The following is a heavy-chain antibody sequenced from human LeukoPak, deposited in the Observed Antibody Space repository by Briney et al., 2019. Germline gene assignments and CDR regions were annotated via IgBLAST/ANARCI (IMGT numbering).Heavy chain of an antibody. CDR2: INHNGNT. Sequence: SETLSLTCAVYGESFSGYYWSWIRQPPGKGLEWIAEINHNGNTHYNPSLKTRVTISVDTSKNQFSLRVTSVIAADTAVYYCARNRDYYGSGNYDYWGQGSLVTVSS. D-gene: IGHD3-10*01. CDR3: ARNRDYYGSGNYDY. CDR1: GESFSGYY. J-gene: IGHJ4*02. V-gene: IGHV4-34*01.